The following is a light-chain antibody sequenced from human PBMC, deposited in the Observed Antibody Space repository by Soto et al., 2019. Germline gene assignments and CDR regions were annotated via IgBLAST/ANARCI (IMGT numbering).Light chain of an antibody. CDR2: DAS. Sequence: EIVLTQSPATLSLSPGERATLSCRASQSVTSSLAWYQQKPGQAPRLLIYDASTRATAIPARFSGSGSGTDFTLTISSLEPEDFAVYYCQQRYNWPLTFGGGTKVEIK. V-gene: IGKV3-11*01. CDR3: QQRYNWPLT. CDR1: QSVTSS. J-gene: IGKJ4*01.